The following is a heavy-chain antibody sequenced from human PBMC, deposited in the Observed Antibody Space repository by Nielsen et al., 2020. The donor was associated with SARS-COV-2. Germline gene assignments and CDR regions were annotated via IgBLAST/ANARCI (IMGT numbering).Heavy chain of an antibody. Sequence: SVKVSCKASGYTFTSYGISWVRQAPGQGLEWMGGIIPIFGTANYAQKFQGRVTITADKSTSTAYMELSSLRSEDTAVYYCAVGPSPYYYGMDVWGQGTTVTVSS. CDR2: IIPIFGTA. CDR1: GYTFTSYG. J-gene: IGHJ6*02. CDR3: AVGPSPYYYGMDV. V-gene: IGHV1-69*06. D-gene: IGHD1-26*01.